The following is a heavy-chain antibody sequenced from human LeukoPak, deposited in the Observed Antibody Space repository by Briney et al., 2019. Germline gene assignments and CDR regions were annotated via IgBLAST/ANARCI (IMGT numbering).Heavy chain of an antibody. CDR3: ARGQAYIVVVPAAIYNWFDP. Sequence: SETLSLTCAVYGGSFSGYYWSWIRQPPGKGLEGIGEINHSGSTNYNPSLKSRVTISVDTSKNHFSLKLSSVTAADPAVYYCARGQAYIVVVPAAIYNWFDPWGQGTLVTVSS. D-gene: IGHD2-2*02. CDR1: GGSFSGYY. CDR2: INHSGST. J-gene: IGHJ5*02. V-gene: IGHV4-34*01.